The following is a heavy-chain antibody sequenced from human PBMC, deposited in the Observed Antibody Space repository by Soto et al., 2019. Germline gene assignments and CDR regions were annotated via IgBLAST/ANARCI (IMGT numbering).Heavy chain of an antibody. CDR3: ARVPDR. CDR1: GGSXSSGGYS. CDR2: IYHSGST. D-gene: IGHD2-2*01. Sequence: TLSLTCAVSGGSXSSGGYSWSWIRQPPGKGLEWIGYIYHSGSTYYNPSLKSRVTISVDRSKNQFSLKLSSVTAADTAVYYCARVPDRWGQGTLVTVSS. V-gene: IGHV4-30-2*01. J-gene: IGHJ5*02.